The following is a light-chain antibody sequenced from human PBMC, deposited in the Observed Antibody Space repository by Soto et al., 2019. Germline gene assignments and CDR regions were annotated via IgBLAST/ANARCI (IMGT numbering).Light chain of an antibody. CDR3: CSYAGSYPYVV. J-gene: IGLJ2*01. Sequence: QSALTQPRSVSGSPRQSVTISCTGTSSDVGGYNYVSWYQQHPGKAPKLMIYDVSKRPSGVPDRFSGSKSGNTASLTISGLQAEDEADYYCCSYAGSYPYVVFGGGTKLTVL. V-gene: IGLV2-11*01. CDR1: SSDVGGYNY. CDR2: DVS.